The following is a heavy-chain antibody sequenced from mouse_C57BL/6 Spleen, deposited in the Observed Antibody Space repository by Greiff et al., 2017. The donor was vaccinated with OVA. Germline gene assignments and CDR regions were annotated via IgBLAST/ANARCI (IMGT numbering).Heavy chain of an antibody. J-gene: IGHJ2*01. CDR3: ARNLYYYGSSHFDY. CDR1: GFNIKNTY. D-gene: IGHD1-1*01. Sequence: VHVKQSVAELVRPGASVKLSCTASGFNIKNTYMHWVKQRPEQGLEWIGRIDPANGNTKYAPKFQGKATITADTSSNTAYLQLSSLTSEDTAIYYCARNLYYYGSSHFDYWGQGTTLTVSS. V-gene: IGHV14-3*01. CDR2: IDPANGNT.